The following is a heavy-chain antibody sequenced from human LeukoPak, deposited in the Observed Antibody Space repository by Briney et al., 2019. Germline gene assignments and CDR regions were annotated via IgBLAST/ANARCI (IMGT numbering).Heavy chain of an antibody. CDR1: GFTFSAYN. CDR2: ISSRSSHI. J-gene: IGHJ4*02. V-gene: IGHV3-21*06. Sequence: GGSLRLSCAASGFTFSAYNMNWVRQAPGGGLEWVSSISSRSSHIYYADSVKGRFTISRDNAESSVFLLLNSLRAEDTAMYFCARDRPNGYSSSPLDYWGQGTLVTVSS. CDR3: ARDRPNGYSSSPLDY. D-gene: IGHD6-6*01.